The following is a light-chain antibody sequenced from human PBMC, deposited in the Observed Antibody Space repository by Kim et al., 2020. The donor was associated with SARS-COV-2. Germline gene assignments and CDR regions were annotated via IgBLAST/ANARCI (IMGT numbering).Light chain of an antibody. CDR3: EVWDSSLTAVL. Sequence: GPKVTISCSGSDSNIGNNYVSWYQQLPGTAPKLLIFDNNKRPSGIPDRFSGSKSGTSATLGITGLQTGDEADYYCEVWDSSLTAVLFGAGTQLTVL. CDR1: DSNIGNNY. J-gene: IGLJ2*01. CDR2: DNN. V-gene: IGLV1-51*01.